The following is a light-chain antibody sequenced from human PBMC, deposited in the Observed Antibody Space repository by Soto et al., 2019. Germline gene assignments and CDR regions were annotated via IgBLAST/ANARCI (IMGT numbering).Light chain of an antibody. J-gene: IGLJ2*01. V-gene: IGLV2-14*03. CDR1: SSDIGAYEH. Sequence: QSVLTQPSSMSGSPGQSITISCTGTSSDIGAYEHVSWYQQRPGRAPKVLIYDVRIRPSEVSNRFSGYKSGDTASLTISGLQAEDEAVYYCASKTTSSTVLFGGGTKLTVL. CDR2: DVR. CDR3: ASKTTSSTVL.